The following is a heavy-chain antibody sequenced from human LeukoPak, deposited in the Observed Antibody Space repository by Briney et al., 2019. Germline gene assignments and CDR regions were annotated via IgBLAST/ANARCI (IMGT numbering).Heavy chain of an antibody. CDR1: GYTFMGYD. CDR2: ISPNSGGT. V-gene: IGHV1-2*02. Sequence: ASVKVSSKASGYTFMGYDMHWVRQAPGQGLEWMGWISPNSGGTNYAQNFQGRVTITRDTSISTAYMELSRLRSDDTAVYYCARGSVATISGYWGQGTLVTVSS. J-gene: IGHJ4*02. CDR3: ARGSVATISGY. D-gene: IGHD5-12*01.